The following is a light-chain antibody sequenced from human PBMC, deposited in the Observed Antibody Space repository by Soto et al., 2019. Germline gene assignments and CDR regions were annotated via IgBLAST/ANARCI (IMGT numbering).Light chain of an antibody. V-gene: IGKV1-12*02. CDR3: QQSYSTLWT. Sequence: DIQMTQSPSSVSASVGDRVTITCRASQGISSWLACYQQKPGKAPNLLIYAASSLHSGVPSRFSGSGSGTDFTRTISSLQPENFATYYCQQSYSTLWTFGQGTKVDIK. CDR2: AAS. CDR1: QGISSW. J-gene: IGKJ1*01.